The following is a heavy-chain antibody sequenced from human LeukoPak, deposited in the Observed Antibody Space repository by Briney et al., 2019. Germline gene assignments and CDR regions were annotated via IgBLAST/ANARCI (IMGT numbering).Heavy chain of an antibody. CDR1: GFTFSSYG. V-gene: IGHV3-30*18. J-gene: IGHJ4*02. CDR3: AKAPATPFYFDY. Sequence: GGSLRLSCAASGFTFSSYGMHWVRQAPGKGLEWVAVISYDGSNKYYADSVKGRFTISRDNSKNTLYLQMDSLRAEDTAVYYCAKAPATPFYFDYWGQGTLVTVSS. CDR2: ISYDGSNK.